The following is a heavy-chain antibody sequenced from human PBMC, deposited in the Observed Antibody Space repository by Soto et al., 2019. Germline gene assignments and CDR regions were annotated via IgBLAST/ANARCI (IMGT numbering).Heavy chain of an antibody. Sequence: QVQLVESGGGVVQPGRSLRLSCAASGFTFSSYGMHWVRQAPGKGLEWVAVIWYDGSNKYYADSVKGRFTISRDNSKNTLYLQMNSLRAEDTAVYYCAREPRGYYDILTGYYTGWFDPWGQGNLVTVSS. CDR1: GFTFSSYG. V-gene: IGHV3-33*01. D-gene: IGHD3-9*01. J-gene: IGHJ5*02. CDR2: IWYDGSNK. CDR3: AREPRGYYDILTGYYTGWFDP.